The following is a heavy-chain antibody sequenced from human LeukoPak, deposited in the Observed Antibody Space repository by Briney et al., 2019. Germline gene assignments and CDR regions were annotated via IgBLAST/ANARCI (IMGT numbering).Heavy chain of an antibody. CDR3: TTDPSSYSAPIDY. D-gene: IGHD2-21*01. V-gene: IGHV3-15*01. CDR2: IKSKPDGGTT. Sequence: GGSLRLSCAASGFTFSNAWMRWVRQAPGKGLEWVGRIKSKPDGGTTEYPAPVKGRFTISRDDSKNTLYLQMNSLKTEDTAVYYCTTDPSSYSAPIDYWGQGTLVTVSS. CDR1: GFTFSNAW. J-gene: IGHJ4*02.